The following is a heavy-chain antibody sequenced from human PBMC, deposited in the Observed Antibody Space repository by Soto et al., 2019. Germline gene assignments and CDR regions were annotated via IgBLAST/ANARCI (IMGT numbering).Heavy chain of an antibody. CDR1: GYAFTTYG. CDR2: ISAHNGNP. CDR3: ARGRDGDY. J-gene: IGHJ4*02. Sequence: QVHLVQSGAEVKKPGASVKVSCTGYGYAFTTYGSTWVRQAPGQGLEWMGWISAHNGNPNYAQKLQGRVTVTRDTSPSTAYMELRSLRSDDTAVYYCARGRDGDYWGQGALVTVSS. D-gene: IGHD6-6*01. V-gene: IGHV1-18*01.